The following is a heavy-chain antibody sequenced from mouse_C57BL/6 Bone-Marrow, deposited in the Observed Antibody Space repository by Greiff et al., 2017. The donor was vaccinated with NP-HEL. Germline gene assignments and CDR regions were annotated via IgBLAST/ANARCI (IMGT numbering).Heavy chain of an antibody. CDR1: GYTFTSYG. CDR2: IYPRSGNT. J-gene: IGHJ2*01. Sequence: VQRVESGAELARPGASVKLSCKASGYTFTSYGISWVKQRTGQGLEWIGEIYPRSGNTYYNEKFKGKATLTADKSSSTAYMELRSLTSEDSAVYFCARGERVVTTNWGQGTTLTVSS. D-gene: IGHD2-2*01. CDR3: ARGERVVTTN. V-gene: IGHV1-81*01.